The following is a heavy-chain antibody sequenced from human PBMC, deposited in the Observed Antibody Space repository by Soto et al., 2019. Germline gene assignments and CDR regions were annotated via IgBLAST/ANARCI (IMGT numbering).Heavy chain of an antibody. J-gene: IGHJ4*02. V-gene: IGHV1-2*02. CDR3: ARADDYYYGSGSL. D-gene: IGHD3-10*01. CDR2: INSDDGGT. Sequence: ASVKVSCKASGYTFTGFYMHWVRQAPGQGLEWMGWINSDDGGTNYALKFQGRVTMTRDTSISSAYMELSSLRSDDTAVYYCARADDYYYGSGSLWGQGTPVTV. CDR1: GYTFTGFY.